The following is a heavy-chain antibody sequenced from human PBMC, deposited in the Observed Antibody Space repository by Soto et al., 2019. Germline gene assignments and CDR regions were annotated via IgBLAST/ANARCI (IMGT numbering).Heavy chain of an antibody. Sequence: QVQLVQSGAEVKKPGASVKVSCKASGYTFTSYYMHWVRQAPGQGLEWMGIINPSGGSTSYAQKFQGRVTMTRDTSTSTVYMELSSLRSEDTAVYYCARGYGDYVLSDAFDIWGQGTMVTVSS. CDR1: GYTFTSYY. J-gene: IGHJ3*02. D-gene: IGHD4-17*01. CDR3: ARGYGDYVLSDAFDI. CDR2: INPSGGST. V-gene: IGHV1-46*03.